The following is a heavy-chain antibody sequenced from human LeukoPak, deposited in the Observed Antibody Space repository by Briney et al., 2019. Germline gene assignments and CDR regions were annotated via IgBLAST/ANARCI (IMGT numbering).Heavy chain of an antibody. CDR2: INADGRDT. CDR1: DFTFSGYW. J-gene: IGHJ4*02. V-gene: IGHV3-7*01. D-gene: IGHD3-10*01. Sequence: GGSLRLSCAASDFTFSGYWMNWVRQAPGEGLEWVANINADGRDTYYVNSVRGRFTISRDNADNSLYLQMNSLRGDDTAVYFCARGVNSAIDWWGQGTLVTVSS. CDR3: ARGVNSAIDW.